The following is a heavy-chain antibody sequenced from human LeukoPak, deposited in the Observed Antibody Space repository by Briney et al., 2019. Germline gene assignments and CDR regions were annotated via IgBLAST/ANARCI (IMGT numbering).Heavy chain of an antibody. CDR2: IYSGGNT. D-gene: IGHD2-21*02. Sequence: PGGSLRLSCAASGFTVSSNYMSWVRQAPGKGLEWVSIIYSGGNTYYADSVEGRFTISRDNSKNTLFLHMNSLRAEDTAVYYCARLVVTATHFDSWGQGILVTVSS. CDR3: ARLVVTATHFDS. J-gene: IGHJ4*02. V-gene: IGHV3-66*04. CDR1: GFTVSSNY.